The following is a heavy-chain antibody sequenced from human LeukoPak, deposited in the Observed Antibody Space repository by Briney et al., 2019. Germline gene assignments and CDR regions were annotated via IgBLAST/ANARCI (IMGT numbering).Heavy chain of an antibody. Sequence: QTGRSLRLSCAASGFTFSTYGMHWVRQAPGKGLEWVAVISYDGGNKYYADSVKGRFTISRDNSKNMLFLQMDSLKPEDPAVYYCARDPDIVVVTATDDYWGQGTLVTVSS. CDR2: ISYDGGNK. CDR1: GFTFSTYG. CDR3: ARDPDIVVVTATDDY. J-gene: IGHJ4*02. V-gene: IGHV3-30*03. D-gene: IGHD2-21*02.